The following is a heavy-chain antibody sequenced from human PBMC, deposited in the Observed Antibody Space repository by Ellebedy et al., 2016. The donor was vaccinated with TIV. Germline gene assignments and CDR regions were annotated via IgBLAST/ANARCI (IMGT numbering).Heavy chain of an antibody. Sequence: GESLKISCAASGFTFSDYYMNWIRQAPGKGLEWVSYISRSGSTIYYADSVKGRFTISRDNAKNSLYLQMNSLRAEDTAVYYCVRDSGSRINDIWYDAFDIWGQGTKVTVSS. CDR2: ISRSGSTI. V-gene: IGHV3-11*01. CDR3: VRDSGSRINDIWYDAFDI. D-gene: IGHD2-8*01. CDR1: GFTFSDYY. J-gene: IGHJ3*02.